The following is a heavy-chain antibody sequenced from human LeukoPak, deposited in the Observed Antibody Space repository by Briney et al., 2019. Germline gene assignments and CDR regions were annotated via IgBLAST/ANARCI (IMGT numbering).Heavy chain of an antibody. D-gene: IGHD4-17*01. J-gene: IGHJ4*02. CDR3: AGSTVTRPLGSFDY. CDR2: IYYSGRT. CDR1: GGSTSSYY. Sequence: PSETLSLTCTVSGGSTSSYYWSWIRQPPGKGLEWIGYIYYSGRTNYNPSLKSRVTISLDTSKNQFSLKLSSVTAADTAVYYCAGSTVTRPLGSFDYWGQGTLVTVSS. V-gene: IGHV4-59*08.